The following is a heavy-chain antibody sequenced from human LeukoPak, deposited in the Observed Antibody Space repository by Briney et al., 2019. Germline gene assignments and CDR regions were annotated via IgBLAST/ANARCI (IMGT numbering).Heavy chain of an antibody. V-gene: IGHV3-64*01. J-gene: IGHJ4*02. CDR2: ISSNGGST. Sequence: SGGSLRLSCAASGFNFSSYAMHWVRQAPGKGLEYVSAISSNGGSTYYANSVKGRFTISRDNSKNTLYLQMGSLRAEDMAVYYCARDRQRTWYSGSWGHYWGQGTLVTVSS. CDR1: GFNFSSYA. CDR3: ARDRQRTWYSGSWGHY. D-gene: IGHD1-26*01.